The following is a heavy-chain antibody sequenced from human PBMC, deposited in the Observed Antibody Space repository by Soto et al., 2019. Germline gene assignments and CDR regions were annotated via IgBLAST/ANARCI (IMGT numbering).Heavy chain of an antibody. CDR3: ASEGIAAAGTSYFDY. V-gene: IGHV4-30-2*01. Sequence: SETLSLTCAVSGGSISSGGYSWSWIRQPPGKGLEWIGYIYHSGSTYYNPSLKSRVTISVDRSKNQFSLKLSSVTAADTAVDYCASEGIAAAGTSYFDYWGQGTLVTVSS. J-gene: IGHJ4*02. CDR1: GGSISSGGYS. D-gene: IGHD6-13*01. CDR2: IYHSGST.